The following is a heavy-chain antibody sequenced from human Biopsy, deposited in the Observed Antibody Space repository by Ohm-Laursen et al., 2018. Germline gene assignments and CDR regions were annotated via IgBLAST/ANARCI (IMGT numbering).Heavy chain of an antibody. D-gene: IGHD5-12*01. CDR3: ARLGSGDYFLTFFDF. CDR1: GVSINGGRYY. V-gene: IGHV4-31*03. Sequence: SQTLSLTCTVSGVSINGGRYYWNWIRHHPGKVLEWIGNIFYSANTYYNPSLKSRVTISVDTSKNQFSLKLSSVTAADTAVYYCARLGSGDYFLTFFDFWGQGALVTVSS. CDR2: IFYSANT. J-gene: IGHJ4*02.